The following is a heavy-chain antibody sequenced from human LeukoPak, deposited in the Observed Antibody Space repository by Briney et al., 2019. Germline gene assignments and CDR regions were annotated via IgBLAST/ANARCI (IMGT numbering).Heavy chain of an antibody. Sequence: GGSLRLSCAASGFTFSSYAMSWVRQAPGKGLEWVSAISGSGGSTYYADSVKGRFTISRDNAKNSLYLQMNSLRAEDTAVYYCARAGCMVRVSYYYYMDVWGKGTTVTISS. CDR1: GFTFSSYA. J-gene: IGHJ6*03. CDR2: ISGSGGST. CDR3: ARAGCMVRVSYYYYMDV. V-gene: IGHV3-23*01. D-gene: IGHD3-10*01.